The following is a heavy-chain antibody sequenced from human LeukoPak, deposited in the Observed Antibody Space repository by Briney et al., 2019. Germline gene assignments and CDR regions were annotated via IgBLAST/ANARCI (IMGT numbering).Heavy chain of an antibody. D-gene: IGHD3-22*01. V-gene: IGHV1-46*01. CDR1: GYTFTSYY. J-gene: IGHJ5*02. Sequence: ASVKVSCKASGYTFTSYYMHWVRQAPGRGLEWMGIINPSGGSTSYAQKFQGRVTMTRDMSTSTVYMELSSLRSEDTAVYYCARTNYDSSGYRWFDPWGQGTLVTVSS. CDR2: INPSGGST. CDR3: ARTNYDSSGYRWFDP.